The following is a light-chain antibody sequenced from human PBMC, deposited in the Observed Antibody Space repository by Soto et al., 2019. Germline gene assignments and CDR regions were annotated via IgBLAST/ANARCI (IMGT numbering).Light chain of an antibody. CDR3: FSFTSTNTHV. J-gene: IGLJ1*01. CDR2: ETS. Sequence: QSALTQPASVSGSPGQSVTISCTGTSSDFGSYKFVSWYQHHPGTVPKVIIYETSKRPSGVSDRFSGSKSGNTACLTISGLQAEDEADYYCFSFTSTNTHVFGSGTKVTVL. V-gene: IGLV2-23*01. CDR1: SSDFGSYKF.